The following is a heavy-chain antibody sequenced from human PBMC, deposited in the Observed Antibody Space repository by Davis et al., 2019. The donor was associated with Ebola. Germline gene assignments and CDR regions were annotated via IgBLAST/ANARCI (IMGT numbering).Heavy chain of an antibody. V-gene: IGHV3-74*01. CDR1: GFTFSTYC. CDR3: ADQKNYASDI. J-gene: IGHJ3*02. CDR2: IKSDGSST. Sequence: HTGGSLRLSCIASGFTFSTYCMHWVRHAPGKGLVWVSRIKSDGSSTYYADSVKGRFTISRDNAKNTLYLQMNSLRDEDTAVYYCADQKNYASDIWGQGTMVTVSS.